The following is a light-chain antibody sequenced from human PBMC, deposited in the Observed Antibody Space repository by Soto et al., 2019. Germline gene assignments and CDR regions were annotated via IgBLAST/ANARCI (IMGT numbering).Light chain of an antibody. V-gene: IGKV3D-15*01. Sequence: TTLSPAILSVSHGYTPTLSCRASQSVSSNLAWYQHKPGQAPRLLIYGASNRATGIPDRFSGSGSGTDFTLTIIRLETDDLAVYNSHQYSLSSTFGQGTK. CDR3: HQYSLSST. CDR2: GAS. J-gene: IGKJ1*01. CDR1: QSVSSN.